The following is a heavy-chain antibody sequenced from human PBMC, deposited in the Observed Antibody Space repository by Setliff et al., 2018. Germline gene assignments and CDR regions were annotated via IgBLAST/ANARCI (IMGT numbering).Heavy chain of an antibody. CDR2: VSTYNGDT. Sequence: GASVKVFCKASGYSFTSFSITWVRQAPGQGLEWLGWVSTYNGDTKSAQKFRGRVTMTTDISTSTVYMELRTLRSDDTAVYYCARRPIALAGYRKGAFDIWGQGTMVTV. CDR3: ARRPIALAGYRKGAFDI. D-gene: IGHD6-19*01. V-gene: IGHV1-18*01. J-gene: IGHJ3*02. CDR1: GYSFTSFS.